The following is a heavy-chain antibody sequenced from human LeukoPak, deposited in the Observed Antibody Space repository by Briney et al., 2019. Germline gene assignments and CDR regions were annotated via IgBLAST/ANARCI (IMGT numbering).Heavy chain of an antibody. Sequence: ASVKVSCKASGYTFTGYYMHWVRQAPGQGLEWMGRINPNSGGTNYAQKFQGRVTMTRDTSISTAYMELSRLRSDDTAVYYCARLPTVVVKSSDYWGQGTLVTVSS. CDR2: INPNSGGT. V-gene: IGHV1-2*06. CDR1: GYTFTGYY. J-gene: IGHJ4*02. D-gene: IGHD3-22*01. CDR3: ARLPTVVVKSSDY.